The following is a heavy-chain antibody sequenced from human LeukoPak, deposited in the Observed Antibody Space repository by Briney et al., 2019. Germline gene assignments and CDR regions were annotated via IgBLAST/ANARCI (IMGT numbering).Heavy chain of an antibody. V-gene: IGHV3-21*01. CDR2: ISSSSSYI. Sequence: PGGSLRLSCAASGFTFSSYAMSWVRQAPGKGLEWVSSISSSSSYIYYADSVKGRFTISRDNAKNSPYLQMNSLRAEDTAVYYCARVTTVAHFDYWGQGTLVTVSS. D-gene: IGHD4-23*01. J-gene: IGHJ4*02. CDR3: ARVTTVAHFDY. CDR1: GFTFSSYA.